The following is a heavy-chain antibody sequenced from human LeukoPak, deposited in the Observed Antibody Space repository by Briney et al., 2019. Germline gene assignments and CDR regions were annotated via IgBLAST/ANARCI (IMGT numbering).Heavy chain of an antibody. V-gene: IGHV4-39*01. D-gene: IGHD3-22*01. CDR1: GGSLSSSSYY. CDR3: ARGARTYYYDSSGYLTY. CDR2: IYYSGST. J-gene: IGHJ4*02. Sequence: SETLSLTCTVSGGSLSSSSYYWGWIRQPPGKGLEWIGSIYYSGSTYYNPSLKSRVTISVDTSKNQFSLKLSSVTAADTAVYYCARGARTYYYDSSGYLTYWGQGTLVTVSS.